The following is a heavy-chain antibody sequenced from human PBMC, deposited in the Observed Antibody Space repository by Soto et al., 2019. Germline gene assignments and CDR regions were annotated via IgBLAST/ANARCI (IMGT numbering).Heavy chain of an antibody. Sequence: GASVKVSCKASGGTFSSYAISWVRQAPGQGLEWMGGIIPIFGTANYAQKFQGRVTITADESTSTAYMELSSLRPEDTAVYYCARMDSSEPGKFDYWGQGTLVTVSS. CDR2: IIPIFGTA. CDR3: ARMDSSEPGKFDY. J-gene: IGHJ4*02. V-gene: IGHV1-69*13. D-gene: IGHD3-22*01. CDR1: GGTFSSYA.